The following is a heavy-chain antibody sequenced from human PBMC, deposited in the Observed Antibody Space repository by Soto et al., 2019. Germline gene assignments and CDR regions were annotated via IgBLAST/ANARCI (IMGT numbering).Heavy chain of an antibody. V-gene: IGHV3-48*02. CDR2: ISSGSGTT. J-gene: IGHJ4*02. D-gene: IGHD3-22*01. CDR1: GFTFGSYS. CDR3: ARAPRPYDSSGYSVDS. Sequence: EVQLVESGGGLVRPGGSLRLSCAASGFTFGSYSMHWVRQAPGKGLEWLSYISSGSGTTYYADSVRGRFTISRDNAKNSLFLQMNTLRDEDTAVYFCARAPRPYDSSGYSVDSWGQGTLVTVSS.